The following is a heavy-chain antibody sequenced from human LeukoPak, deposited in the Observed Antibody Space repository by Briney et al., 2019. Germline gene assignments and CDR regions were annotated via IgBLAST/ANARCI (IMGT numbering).Heavy chain of an antibody. CDR1: GYTFTNYY. CDR3: ARLPVRATSWTDY. J-gene: IGHJ4*02. V-gene: IGHV1-46*01. CDR2: INPSGGST. Sequence: WASVKVSCKASGYTFTNYYVHWVRQAPGQGLEWMGIINPSGGSTSYAQKFQGRVTMTRDMSTSTVYMELSSLRSEDTAVYYCARLPVRATSWTDYWGQGTLVTVSS. D-gene: IGHD1-26*01.